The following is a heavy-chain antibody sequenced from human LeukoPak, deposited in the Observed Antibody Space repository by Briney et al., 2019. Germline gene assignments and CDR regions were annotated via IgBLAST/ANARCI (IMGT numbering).Heavy chain of an antibody. Sequence: GGSLRLSCAASGFTFSSYSMNWVRQAPGKGLEWISNISSSSSTIFYADSVKGRFTISRDNAKNSLYLQMNSLRDEDTAVYYCASGSHGLDYWGQGTLVTVSS. CDR1: GFTFSSYS. CDR3: ASGSHGLDY. J-gene: IGHJ4*02. CDR2: ISSSSSTI. V-gene: IGHV3-48*02.